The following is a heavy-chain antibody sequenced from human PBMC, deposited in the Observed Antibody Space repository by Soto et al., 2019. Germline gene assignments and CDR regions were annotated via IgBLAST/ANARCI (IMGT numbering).Heavy chain of an antibody. Sequence: QVQLVESGGGVVQPGMSLRLSCAASGFTFSSHSIQWVRQAPGKGLEWVAVISYDGSMTYYADSVKGRFTISRDNSKNTAYLQMNSLRAEDTAVFYCAREWSTSGDLDYWGQGTLVIVSS. J-gene: IGHJ4*02. CDR3: AREWSTSGDLDY. CDR2: ISYDGSMT. D-gene: IGHD3-10*01. V-gene: IGHV3-30*14. CDR1: GFTFSSHS.